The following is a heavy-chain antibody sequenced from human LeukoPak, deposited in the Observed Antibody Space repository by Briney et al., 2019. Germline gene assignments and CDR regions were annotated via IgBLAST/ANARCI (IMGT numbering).Heavy chain of an antibody. D-gene: IGHD6-6*01. Sequence: GGSLRLSCAASGFTSSSYSMNWVRQAPGKGLEWVSSISSSSSYIYYADSVKGRFTISRDNAKNSLYLQMNSLRAEDTAVYYCAREEQLADAFDIWGQGTMVTVSS. CDR2: ISSSSSYI. CDR3: AREEQLADAFDI. V-gene: IGHV3-21*01. J-gene: IGHJ3*02. CDR1: GFTSSSYS.